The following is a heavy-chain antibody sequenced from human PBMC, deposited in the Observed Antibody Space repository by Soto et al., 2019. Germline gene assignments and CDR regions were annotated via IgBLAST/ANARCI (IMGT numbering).Heavy chain of an antibody. J-gene: IGHJ4*02. V-gene: IGHV1-18*01. CDR3: ARDLAAGNCDY. D-gene: IGHD6-13*01. CDR2: ISAYNGNT. CDR1: GYTFTNFG. Sequence: GASVKVSCKASGYTFTNFGISWVRQAPGQGLEWMGWISAYNGNTNYAQKLQGRVTMTTDTSTSTAYMELRSLRSDDTAVYYCARDLAAGNCDYWGQGTLVTVSS.